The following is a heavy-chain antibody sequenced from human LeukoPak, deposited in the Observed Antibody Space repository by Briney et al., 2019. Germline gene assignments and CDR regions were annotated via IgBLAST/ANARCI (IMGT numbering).Heavy chain of an antibody. Sequence: ASVKVSCKASGGTFNSYAINWVRQATGQGLEWMGWMNPNSGNTGYAQKFQGRVTMTRNTSISTAYMELSSLRSEDTAVYYCARVRTTVTTPLGYWGQGTLVTVSS. CDR3: ARVRTTVTTPLGY. CDR1: GGTFNSYA. D-gene: IGHD4-17*01. V-gene: IGHV1-8*02. J-gene: IGHJ4*02. CDR2: MNPNSGNT.